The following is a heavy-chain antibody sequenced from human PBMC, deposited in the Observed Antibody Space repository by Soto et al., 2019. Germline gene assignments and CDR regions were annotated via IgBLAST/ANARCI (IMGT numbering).Heavy chain of an antibody. CDR1: GFTFSSYW. Sequence: PGGSLRLSCAASGFTFSSYWMGWVRQAPGKGLEWVANIKQDGSEKYYVDSVKGRFTISRDNAKNSLYLQMNSLRAEDTAVYYCARDRYSSGWYLGYYFDYWGQGTLVTVSS. D-gene: IGHD6-19*01. V-gene: IGHV3-7*01. J-gene: IGHJ4*02. CDR2: IKQDGSEK. CDR3: ARDRYSSGWYLGYYFDY.